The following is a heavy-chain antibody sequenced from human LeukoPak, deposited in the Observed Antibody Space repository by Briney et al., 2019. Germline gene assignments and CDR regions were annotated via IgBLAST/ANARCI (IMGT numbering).Heavy chain of an antibody. V-gene: IGHV3-48*04. J-gene: IGHJ4*02. Sequence: GGSLRLSCAASGFTFSSYSMNWVRQAPGKGLEWLSYISSTGSAIYYADSLKGRFTISRDNAKISLYLQMDSLRAEDTAVYYCARVIGSYGDSAYWGQGTLVTVSS. CDR2: ISSTGSAI. CDR3: ARVIGSYGDSAY. D-gene: IGHD3-16*01. CDR1: GFTFSSYS.